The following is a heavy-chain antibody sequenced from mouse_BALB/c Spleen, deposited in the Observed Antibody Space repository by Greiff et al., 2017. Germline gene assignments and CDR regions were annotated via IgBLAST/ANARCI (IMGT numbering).Heavy chain of an antibody. CDR1: GFTFTDYY. CDR3: ARDLYDGSSSWYFDV. V-gene: IGHV7-3*02. Sequence: EVMLVESGGGLVQPGGSLRLSCATSGFTFTDYYMSWVRQPPGKALEWLGFIRNKANGYTTEYSASVKGRFTISRDNSQSILYLQMNTLRAEDSATYYCARDLYDGSSSWYFDVWGAGTTVTVSS. J-gene: IGHJ1*01. D-gene: IGHD1-1*01. CDR2: IRNKANGYTT.